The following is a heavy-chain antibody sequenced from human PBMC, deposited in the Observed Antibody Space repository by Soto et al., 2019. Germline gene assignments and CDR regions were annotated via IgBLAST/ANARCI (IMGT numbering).Heavy chain of an antibody. D-gene: IGHD2-2*01. Sequence: SETLSLTCTVSGGSVNTGTSYWTWIRQPPGRGMEWIGYIYSTGGTKYNPSLKSRVTMSLDTSSNQFSLRLSAVTTADTAVYFCARLTSSRWFDPWGQGTLVTVSS. V-gene: IGHV4-61*01. CDR2: IYSTGGT. CDR1: GGSVNTGTSY. J-gene: IGHJ5*02. CDR3: ARLTSSRWFDP.